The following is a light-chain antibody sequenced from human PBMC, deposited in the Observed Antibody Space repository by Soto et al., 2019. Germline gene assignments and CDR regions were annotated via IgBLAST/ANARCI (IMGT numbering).Light chain of an antibody. CDR2: GAS. J-gene: IGKJ4*01. CDR1: QSVSSSY. Sequence: EIVLTQSPGTLSLSPGERATLSCRANQSVSSSYLAWYQQKPGQAPRLLIYGASSRATGIPDRFSGSGSGTDFTLTISRLEPEDFAVYYCQQYDSSPLTLGGGTKVEIK. CDR3: QQYDSSPLT. V-gene: IGKV3-20*01.